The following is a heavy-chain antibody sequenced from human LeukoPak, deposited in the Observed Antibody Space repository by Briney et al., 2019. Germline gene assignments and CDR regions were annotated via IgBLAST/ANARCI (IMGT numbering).Heavy chain of an antibody. CDR3: ARLVGATSLKGTYFDY. CDR2: INAGNGNT. V-gene: IGHV1-3*01. Sequence: ASVKVSCKASGYTFTSYAMHWVRQAPGQRLEWMGWINAGNGNTKYSQKFQGRVTITRDTSASTAYMELSSLRSEDTAVYYCARLVGATSLKGTYFDYWGQGTLVTVSS. J-gene: IGHJ4*02. D-gene: IGHD1-26*01. CDR1: GYTFTSYA.